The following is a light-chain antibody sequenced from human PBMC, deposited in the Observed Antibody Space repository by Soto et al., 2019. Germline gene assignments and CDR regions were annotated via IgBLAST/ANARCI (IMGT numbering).Light chain of an antibody. CDR2: GAS. CDR1: QTVNSN. CDR3: QQYNNWPPIT. V-gene: IGKV3-15*01. J-gene: IGKJ5*01. Sequence: EIVMTQSPATLSVSPGGRATLSCRASQTVNSNLAWYQQKPGQAPRLLIYGASTRATGIPARFSGSGSGTEFPLTFSSLQSEDFAVYYCQQYNNWPPITFGQGTRLEIK.